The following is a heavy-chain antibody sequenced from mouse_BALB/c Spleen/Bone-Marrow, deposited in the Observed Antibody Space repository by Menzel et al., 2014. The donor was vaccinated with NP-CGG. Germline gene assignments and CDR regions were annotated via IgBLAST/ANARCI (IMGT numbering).Heavy chain of an antibody. J-gene: IGHJ2*01. CDR2: ISSDSGAI. D-gene: IGHD4-1*01. CDR3: TRGGNWEDFDY. V-gene: IGHV5-17*02. CDR1: GFTFSSFG. Sequence: EVKLVESGGGLVQPGVSRKLSCAASGFTFSSFGMHWVRQAPEKGLEWNAYISSDSGAIFYADAVKGRFTISRDNPKNTLFLQMTSLRSEDTAIYFCTRGGNWEDFDYWGQGTTLTVSS.